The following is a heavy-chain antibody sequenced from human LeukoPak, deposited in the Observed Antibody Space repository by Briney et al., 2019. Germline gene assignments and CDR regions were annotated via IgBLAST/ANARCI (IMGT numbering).Heavy chain of an antibody. Sequence: SETLSLTCTVSGASISSAENHWSWIRQPPGKGLEWIGYISYIAGTSYNPSLKSRVTISLATSNNQFSLELSSVTAADTAAYFCVRVRTGTSCYDYWGQGTLVTVSS. CDR2: ISYIAGT. CDR1: GASISSAENH. CDR3: VRVRTGTSCYDY. D-gene: IGHD2-2*01. J-gene: IGHJ4*02. V-gene: IGHV4-30-4*08.